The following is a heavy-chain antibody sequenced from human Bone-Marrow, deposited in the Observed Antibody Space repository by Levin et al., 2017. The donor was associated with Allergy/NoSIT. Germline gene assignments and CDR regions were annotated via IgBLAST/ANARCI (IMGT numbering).Heavy chain of an antibody. J-gene: IGHJ4*02. CDR2: INHSGST. Sequence: SETLSLTCAVYGGSFSGYYWSWIRQPPGKGLEWIGEINHSGSTNYNPSLKSRVTISVDTSKNQFSLKLSSVTAADTAVYYCATGRKNWGQGTLVTVSS. V-gene: IGHV4-34*01. CDR3: ATGRKN. CDR1: GGSFSGYY.